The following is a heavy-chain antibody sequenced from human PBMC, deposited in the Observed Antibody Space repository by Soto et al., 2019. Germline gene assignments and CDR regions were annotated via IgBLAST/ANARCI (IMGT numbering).Heavy chain of an antibody. CDR3: ARKRTYEIRDAFDI. CDR1: GGSFSGYY. J-gene: IGHJ3*02. V-gene: IGHV4-34*01. D-gene: IGHD5-12*01. Sequence: SETLSLTCAVYGGSFSGYYWSWIRQPPGKGLEWIGEINHSGSTNYNPSLKSRVTISVDTSKNQFSLKLSSVTAADTAVYYCARKRTYEIRDAFDIWGQGTMVTVSS. CDR2: INHSGST.